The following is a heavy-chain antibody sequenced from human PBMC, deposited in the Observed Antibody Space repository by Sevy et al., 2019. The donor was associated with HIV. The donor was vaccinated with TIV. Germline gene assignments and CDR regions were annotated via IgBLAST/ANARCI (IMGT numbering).Heavy chain of an antibody. D-gene: IGHD3-10*01. CDR1: GFTFSSYS. Sequence: GGSLRLSCAASGFTFSSYSMNWVRQAPGKGLEWVSSISSSSSYIYYADSVKGRFTISRDNAKNSLDLQMNSLRAEDTAAYYCSRGEYYGSGSYYHYYYGMDVWGQGTPVTVSS. CDR2: ISSSSSYI. J-gene: IGHJ6*02. CDR3: SRGEYYGSGSYYHYYYGMDV. V-gene: IGHV3-21*01.